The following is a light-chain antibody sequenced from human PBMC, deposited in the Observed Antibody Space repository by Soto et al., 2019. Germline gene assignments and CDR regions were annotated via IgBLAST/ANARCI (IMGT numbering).Light chain of an antibody. V-gene: IGKV1-9*01. CDR3: QQHENYPLT. CDR2: AAS. Sequence: DIELTQSQDFLSASVGDRVNITCRASQGISSYLTWYQQKPGKAPKVLIYAASTLQSGVPSRFSGSGSGTEFTLTICSLQPEDFATYFCQQHENYPLTFGRGTRLEIK. CDR1: QGISSY. J-gene: IGKJ5*01.